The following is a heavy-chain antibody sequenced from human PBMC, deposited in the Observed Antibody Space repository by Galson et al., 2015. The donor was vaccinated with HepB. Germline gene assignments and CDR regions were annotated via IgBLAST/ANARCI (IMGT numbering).Heavy chain of an antibody. CDR2: IRYDGSNK. V-gene: IGHV3-30*02. D-gene: IGHD6-19*01. CDR1: GFTFSSYG. Sequence: SLRLSCAASGFTFSSYGMHWVRQAPGKGLEWVAFIRYDGSNKYYADSVKGRFTISRDNSKNTPYLQMNSLRAEDTAVYYCAKSSATKGYSSGWYQFGYWGQGTLVTVSS. J-gene: IGHJ4*02. CDR3: AKSSATKGYSSGWYQFGY.